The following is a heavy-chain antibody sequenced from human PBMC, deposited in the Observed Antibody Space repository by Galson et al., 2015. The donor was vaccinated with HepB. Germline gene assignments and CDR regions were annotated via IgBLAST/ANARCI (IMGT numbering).Heavy chain of an antibody. CDR3: ARHKRTETVFVY. D-gene: IGHD1-14*01. J-gene: IGHJ4*02. V-gene: IGHV5-51*01. CDR1: GYSFTNYW. Sequence: QSGAEVKKPGESLKISCKGSGYSFTNYWIGWVRQMPGKGLEWMGIIQPGGSDTRYSPSFEGQVTMSADKSINTVYLQWSSLKASDTAIYYCARHKRTETVFVYWGQGILVTVSS. CDR2: IQPGGSDT.